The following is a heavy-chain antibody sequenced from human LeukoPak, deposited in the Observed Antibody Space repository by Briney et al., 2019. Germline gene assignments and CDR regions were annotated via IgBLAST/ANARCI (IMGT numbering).Heavy chain of an antibody. CDR3: ASVGRADY. J-gene: IGHJ4*02. Sequence: GGSLRLSCAASGFTFSNYEMNWVRQAPGKGLEWVSYISSSGSTIYHADSVKGRFTISRDNAKNSLYLQMNSLKVEDTAVYYCASVGRADYWGQGTLATVSS. V-gene: IGHV3-48*03. CDR1: GFTFSNYE. CDR2: ISSSGSTI. D-gene: IGHD2-15*01.